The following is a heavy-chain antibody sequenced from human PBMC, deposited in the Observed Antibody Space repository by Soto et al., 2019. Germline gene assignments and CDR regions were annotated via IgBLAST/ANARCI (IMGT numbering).Heavy chain of an antibody. CDR1: GGSFSGYY. CDR2: INHSGST. Sequence: QVQLQQWGAGLLKPSETLSLTCAVYGGSFSGYYWSWIRQPPGKGLEWIGEINHSGSTNYNPSLKSRVTISVDTSKNQFSLKLSSVTAADTAVYYCARYHYYYYSMDVWGQGTTVTVSS. J-gene: IGHJ6*02. CDR3: ARYHYYYYSMDV. V-gene: IGHV4-34*01.